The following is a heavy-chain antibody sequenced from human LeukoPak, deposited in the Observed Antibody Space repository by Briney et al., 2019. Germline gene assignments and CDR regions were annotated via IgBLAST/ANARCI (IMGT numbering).Heavy chain of an antibody. V-gene: IGHV4-59*11. Sequence: SETLSLTCAVSDDSFSSHYWTWIRQPPGKGLEWIGYISYIGSTNYNPSLKSRVTISVDTSKNQFSLKLSSVTAADTAVYYCARGVAAAGTIVAFDIWGQGTMVTVSS. D-gene: IGHD6-13*01. CDR2: ISYIGST. CDR3: ARGVAAAGTIVAFDI. CDR1: DDSFSSHY. J-gene: IGHJ3*02.